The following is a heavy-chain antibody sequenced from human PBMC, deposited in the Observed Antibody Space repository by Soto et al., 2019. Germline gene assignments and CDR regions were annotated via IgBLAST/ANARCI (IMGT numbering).Heavy chain of an antibody. V-gene: IGHV1-3*01. Sequence: ASVKVSCKASGYTFTSYAMHWVRQAPGQRLEWMGWINAGNGNTKYSQKFQGRVTITRDTSASTAYMELSSLRSEDTAVYYCARGPSGYCSSTSCYSYLQHWGQGTLVTVSS. J-gene: IGHJ1*01. CDR1: GYTFTSYA. CDR2: INAGNGNT. CDR3: ARGPSGYCSSTSCYSYLQH. D-gene: IGHD2-2*01.